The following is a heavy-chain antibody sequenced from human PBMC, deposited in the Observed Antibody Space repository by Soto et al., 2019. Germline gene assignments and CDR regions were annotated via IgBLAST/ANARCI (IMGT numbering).Heavy chain of an antibody. CDR3: ARDLGSEDIVVVPAGPAGY. J-gene: IGHJ4*02. CDR1: GFTFSSYW. CDR2: INSDGSST. Sequence: EVQLVESGGGLVQPGGSLRLSCAASGFTFSSYWMHWVRQAPGKGLVWVSRINSDGSSTSYADSVKGRFTISRDNAKHTLYLQMNSLRAEDTAVYYCARDLGSEDIVVVPAGPAGYWGQGTLVTVSS. V-gene: IGHV3-74*01. D-gene: IGHD2-2*01.